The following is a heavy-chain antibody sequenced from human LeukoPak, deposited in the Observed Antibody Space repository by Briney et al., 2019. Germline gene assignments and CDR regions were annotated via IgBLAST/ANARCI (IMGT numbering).Heavy chain of an antibody. CDR2: TVVGSGNT. CDR3: AAGGLRYFDKGPYYFDY. J-gene: IGHJ4*02. Sequence: SVKVSCKASGFTFTSSAMQWVRQARGQRLEWIGWTVVGSGNTNYAQKFQERVTITRDMSTSTAYMELSSLRSEDTAVYYCAAGGLRYFDKGPYYFDYWGQGTLVTVSS. V-gene: IGHV1-58*02. CDR1: GFTFTSSA. D-gene: IGHD3-9*01.